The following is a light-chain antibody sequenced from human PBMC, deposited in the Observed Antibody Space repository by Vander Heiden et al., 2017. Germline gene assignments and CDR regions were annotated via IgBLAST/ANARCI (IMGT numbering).Light chain of an antibody. CDR2: AAS. J-gene: IGKJ3*01. CDR1: QSISSY. V-gene: IGKV1-39*01. CDR3: QQSDSTPFT. Sequence: MTQSASSLYACVGDRVTITCGASQSISSYSNWYQQKPGKAPKLLIYAASSLQSGVPSRFSGSGSGTDFTLPLSRLQPEYFATYYSQQSDSTPFTFGHGTKVDIK.